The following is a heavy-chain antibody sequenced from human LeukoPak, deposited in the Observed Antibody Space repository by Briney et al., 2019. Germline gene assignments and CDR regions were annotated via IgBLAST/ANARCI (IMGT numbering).Heavy chain of an antibody. CDR1: GGSIGSGSYY. CDR2: IYTSGST. CDR3: ARDSPSGSYLSYFDY. J-gene: IGHJ4*02. V-gene: IGHV4-61*02. D-gene: IGHD1-26*01. Sequence: SQTLSLTCTVSGGSIGSGSYYWRWIRQPAGKGLEWIGRIYTSGSTNYNPSLKTRVTISVDTSKNQFSLTLSSVTAADTAVYYCARDSPSGSYLSYFDYWGQGTLVTVSS.